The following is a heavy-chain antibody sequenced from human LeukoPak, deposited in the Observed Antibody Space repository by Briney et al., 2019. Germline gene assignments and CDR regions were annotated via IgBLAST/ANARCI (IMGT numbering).Heavy chain of an antibody. CDR2: IYTSGST. CDR1: GGSISSYY. CDR3: AREGSSWYYFDY. D-gene: IGHD6-13*01. J-gene: IGHJ4*02. Sequence: SETLSLMCSVSGGSISSYYWSWMRQPAGKGLEWIGRIYTSGSTNYNPSLKSRVTMSVDTSKNQFSLKLSSVTAADTAVYYCAREGSSWYYFDYWGQGTLVTVSS. V-gene: IGHV4-4*07.